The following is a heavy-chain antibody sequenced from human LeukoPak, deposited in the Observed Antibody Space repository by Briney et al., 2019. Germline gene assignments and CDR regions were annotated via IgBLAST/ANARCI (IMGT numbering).Heavy chain of an antibody. CDR1: GGTFSSYA. CDR2: IIPIFGTA. Sequence: SVKVSCKASGGTFSSYAISWVRQAPGQGREWMGGIIPIFGTANYAQKFQGRVTITADESTSTAYMELSSLRSEDTAVYYCARDLGSNYDILTGFYYYYMDVWGKGTTVTVSS. J-gene: IGHJ6*03. V-gene: IGHV1-69*13. D-gene: IGHD3-9*01. CDR3: ARDLGSNYDILTGFYYYYMDV.